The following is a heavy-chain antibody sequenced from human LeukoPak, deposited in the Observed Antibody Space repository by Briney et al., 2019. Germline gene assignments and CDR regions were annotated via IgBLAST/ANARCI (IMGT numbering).Heavy chain of an antibody. CDR2: INAGNGNT. Sequence: ASAKVSCKASGYTFTSYAMHWVRQAPGQRLEWMGWINAGNGNTKYSQKFQSRVTITRDTSASTAYMELSSLRSEDTAVYYCARGLYGSGTLYSHYYYYGMDVWGQGTTVTVSS. CDR1: GYTFTSYA. CDR3: ARGLYGSGTLYSHYYYYGMDV. D-gene: IGHD3-10*01. V-gene: IGHV1-3*01. J-gene: IGHJ6*02.